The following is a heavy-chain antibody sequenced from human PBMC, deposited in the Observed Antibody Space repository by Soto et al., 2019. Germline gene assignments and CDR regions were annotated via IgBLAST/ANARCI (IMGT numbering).Heavy chain of an antibody. Sequence: QVQLQQWGAGLLKPAETLSLTGAVYGGSFSGYDWSWIRQPPGKGLEWIGEINHSGSTNYNPSLKSRVTISVDTSKNQFSLKLSSVTAADTAVYYCARGPPLLLDVWGQGTTVTVSS. J-gene: IGHJ6*02. D-gene: IGHD2-15*01. CDR1: GGSFSGYD. V-gene: IGHV4-34*01. CDR2: INHSGST. CDR3: ARGPPLLLDV.